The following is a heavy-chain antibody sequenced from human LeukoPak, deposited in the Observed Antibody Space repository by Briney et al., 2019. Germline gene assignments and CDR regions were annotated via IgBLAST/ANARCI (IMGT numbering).Heavy chain of an antibody. D-gene: IGHD5-18*01. Sequence: ASVKVSFKASGGTFSSYAISWVRQAPGQGLEWMGRIIPILSIANYAQKFQGRVTITADKSTSTAYMELSSLRSEDTAVYYCARGYTQGKYYYYYGMDVWGQGTTVTVSS. V-gene: IGHV1-69*04. CDR1: GGTFSSYA. CDR3: ARGYTQGKYYYYYGMDV. J-gene: IGHJ6*02. CDR2: IIPILSIA.